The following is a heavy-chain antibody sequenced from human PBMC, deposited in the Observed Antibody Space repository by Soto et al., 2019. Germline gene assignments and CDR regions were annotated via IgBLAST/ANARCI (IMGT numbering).Heavy chain of an antibody. CDR2: ISSSSSTI. Sequence: PGGSLRLSCAASGFTFSSYSMNWVRQAPGKGLEWVSYISSSSSTIYYADSVKGRFTISRDNAKNSLYLQMNSLRAEDTAVYYCARDEYYDSSGYYFYWYFDLWGRGTLVTVSS. CDR3: ARDEYYDSSGYYFYWYFDL. D-gene: IGHD3-22*01. CDR1: GFTFSSYS. V-gene: IGHV3-48*01. J-gene: IGHJ2*01.